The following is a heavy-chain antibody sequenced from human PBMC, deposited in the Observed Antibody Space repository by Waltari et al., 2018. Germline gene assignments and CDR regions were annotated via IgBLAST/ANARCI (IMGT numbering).Heavy chain of an antibody. V-gene: IGHV3-23*01. CDR2: ISGSGGST. D-gene: IGHD6-13*01. CDR1: GGSISSSSYY. Sequence: LQLQESGPGLVKPSETLSLTCTVSGGSISSSSYYWGWIRQPPGKGLEWVSAISGSGGSTYYADSVKGRFTISRDNSKNTLYLQMNSLRAEDTAVYYCAKDRAAAGTSAFDYWGQGTLVTVSS. J-gene: IGHJ4*02. CDR3: AKDRAAAGTSAFDY.